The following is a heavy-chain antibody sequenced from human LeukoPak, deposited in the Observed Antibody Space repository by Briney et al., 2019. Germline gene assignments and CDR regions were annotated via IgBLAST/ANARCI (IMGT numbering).Heavy chain of an antibody. D-gene: IGHD1-14*01. Sequence: GGSLRLSCAASGFGFSSYDMHWVRQAPGKGLEWVAIIWLDGSATYYGDSVKGRFTISRENSNNTLYLQMNSLRVEDTAVYYCARDLNREDFDYWGQGTLVVVSS. CDR1: GFGFSSYD. V-gene: IGHV3-33*01. J-gene: IGHJ4*02. CDR2: IWLDGSAT. CDR3: ARDLNREDFDY.